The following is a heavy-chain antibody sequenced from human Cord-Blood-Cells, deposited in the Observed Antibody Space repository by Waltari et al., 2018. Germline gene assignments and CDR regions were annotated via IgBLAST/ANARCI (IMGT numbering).Heavy chain of an antibody. D-gene: IGHD6-19*01. Sequence: EVQLLESGGGLVQPGGSLRLSCAASGFTFSSYAMSWVRQAPGKGLEWVSAISGSGGSTYYADSVKCRFTISRYNSKNTLYLQMNSLRAEDTAVYYCANEDSGWYLGYWGQVTLVTVSS. CDR2: ISGSGGST. CDR3: ANEDSGWYLGY. J-gene: IGHJ4*02. V-gene: IGHV3-23*01. CDR1: GFTFSSYA.